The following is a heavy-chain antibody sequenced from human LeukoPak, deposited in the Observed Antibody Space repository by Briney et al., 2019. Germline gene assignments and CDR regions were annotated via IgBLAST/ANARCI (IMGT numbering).Heavy chain of an antibody. Sequence: GGSLRLSCVVSGIPFSDYYMNWIRQAPGKGLEWISYISSSSSYTDYADSVKGRFTISRDNAKSALYLRLNSLRLEDTAVYYGAAGTAADFWGQGTLVTVSS. J-gene: IGHJ4*02. CDR2: ISSSSSYT. CDR1: GIPFSDYY. D-gene: IGHD6-13*01. CDR3: AAGTAADF. V-gene: IGHV3-11*03.